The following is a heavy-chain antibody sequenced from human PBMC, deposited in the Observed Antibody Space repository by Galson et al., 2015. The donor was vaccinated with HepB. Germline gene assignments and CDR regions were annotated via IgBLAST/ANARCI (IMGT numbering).Heavy chain of an antibody. CDR1: GYTFTRYY. Sequence: SCKASGYTFTRYYMHWVRQAPGQGLEWMGVINPSGGSTSYAQKFQGRVTMTRDTSTSTVYMELSSLRSEDTAVYYCARAAGSLDAFDIWGQGTMVTVSS. J-gene: IGHJ3*02. CDR2: INPSGGST. CDR3: ARAAGSLDAFDI. V-gene: IGHV1-46*01.